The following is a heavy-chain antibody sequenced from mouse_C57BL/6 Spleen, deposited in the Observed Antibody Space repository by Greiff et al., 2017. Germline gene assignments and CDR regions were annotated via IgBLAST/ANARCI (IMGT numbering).Heavy chain of an antibody. D-gene: IGHD2-5*01. J-gene: IGHJ1*03. CDR2: IYPSDSET. CDR1: GYTFTSYW. V-gene: IGHV1-61*01. CDR3: ARDSNQGYWYFDV. Sequence: VQLQQPGAELVRPGSSVKLSCKASGYTFTSYWMDWVKQRPGQGLEWIGNIYPSDSETHYNQKFKDKATLTVDKSSSTAYMQLSSLTSEDSAVYYGARDSNQGYWYFDVWGTGTTVTVSS.